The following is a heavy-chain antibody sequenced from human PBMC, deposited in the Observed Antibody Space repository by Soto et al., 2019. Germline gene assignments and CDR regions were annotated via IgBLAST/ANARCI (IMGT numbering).Heavy chain of an antibody. Sequence: QVTLKESGPVLVKPTETLTLTCTVSGFSLKNARVGMTWIRQPPGKALEWLAVIFSNDEKSYSTSLKSRLTISKDTSNSQVVLTMSNLDPLETGTYFCARPWQQLHYSAMDVWGQGTTVTVSS. D-gene: IGHD6-13*01. J-gene: IGHJ6*02. CDR1: GFSLKNARVG. V-gene: IGHV2-26*01. CDR2: IFSNDEK. CDR3: ARPWQQLHYSAMDV.